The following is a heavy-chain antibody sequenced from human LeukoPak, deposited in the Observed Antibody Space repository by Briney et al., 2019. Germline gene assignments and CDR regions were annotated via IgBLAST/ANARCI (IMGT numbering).Heavy chain of an antibody. D-gene: IGHD1-7*01. Sequence: GESLKISCKASGYSFTNYWIGWVRQMPGKGLEWMGIIYPGDSDTKYSPSFQGHVTISADKSISTAYLQWRSLKASDSAMYYCARQESGGTTPWGQGTLVTVSS. V-gene: IGHV5-51*01. CDR1: GYSFTNYW. CDR3: ARQESGGTTP. CDR2: IYPGDSDT. J-gene: IGHJ5*02.